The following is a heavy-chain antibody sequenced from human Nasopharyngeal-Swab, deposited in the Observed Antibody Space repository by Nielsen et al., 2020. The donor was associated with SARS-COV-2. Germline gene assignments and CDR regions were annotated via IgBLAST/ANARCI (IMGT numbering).Heavy chain of an antibody. D-gene: IGHD7-27*01. Sequence: GGSLRLSCTLSGFTSSDSWIPWVRQAPGKGLVWFSRINNDGSRTGYADSVKGRFTISRDNAKNTVYLQMNSLRAEDAAVYYCARDFDKTGDWGQGTLVTVSS. CDR3: ARDFDKTGD. V-gene: IGHV3-74*01. CDR2: INNDGSRT. J-gene: IGHJ4*02. CDR1: GFTSSDSW.